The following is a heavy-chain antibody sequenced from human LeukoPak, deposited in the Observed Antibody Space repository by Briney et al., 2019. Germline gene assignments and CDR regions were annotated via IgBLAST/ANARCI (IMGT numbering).Heavy chain of an antibody. CDR3: ARVPTSSTSLTYYFDY. Sequence: GGSLRLSCAASGFTFSSYDMHWVRQVTGKGLEWVSGIGKSGHTYYAGSVKGRFTISRENAKNSLYLQMNSLRAEDTAVYYCARVPTSSTSLTYYFDYWGQGTLVTVSS. CDR1: GFTFSSYD. V-gene: IGHV3-13*01. CDR2: IGKSGHT. J-gene: IGHJ4*02. D-gene: IGHD2-2*01.